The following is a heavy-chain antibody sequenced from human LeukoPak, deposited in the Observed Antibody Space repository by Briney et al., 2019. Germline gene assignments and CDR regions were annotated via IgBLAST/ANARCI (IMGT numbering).Heavy chain of an antibody. CDR2: IRGSGGST. CDR3: ARDFYDSSGYTGAFDI. CDR1: GFTFSSYA. J-gene: IGHJ3*02. D-gene: IGHD3-22*01. Sequence: GASLRLSCAASGFTFSSYAMSWVRQAPGKGLEWVSTIRGSGGSTYNADSVKGRFTISRDNSKNTLYLQMNSLRAEDTAVYCCARDFYDSSGYTGAFDIWGQGTMVTVSS. V-gene: IGHV3-23*01.